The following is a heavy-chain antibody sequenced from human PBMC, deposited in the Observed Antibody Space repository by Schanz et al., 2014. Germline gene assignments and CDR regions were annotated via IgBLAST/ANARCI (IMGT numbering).Heavy chain of an antibody. Sequence: QVQLVQSGAEVRKPGASVKVSCKASGYTFISYGIKWVRQAPGQGLEWLGWMNPNSGNPGFAQKFQGRVTMTRDTSTSTVYMELSSLRSEDTAVYYCARDGVDAAAGGNYWGQGTLVTVSS. D-gene: IGHD6-13*01. V-gene: IGHV1-8*01. CDR2: MNPNSGNP. J-gene: IGHJ4*02. CDR3: ARDGVDAAAGGNY. CDR1: GYTFISYG.